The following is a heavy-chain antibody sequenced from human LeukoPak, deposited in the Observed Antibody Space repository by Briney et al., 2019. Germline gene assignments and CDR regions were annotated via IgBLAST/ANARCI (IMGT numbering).Heavy chain of an antibody. CDR3: AKFGGSSGGYAFDI. Sequence: GGSLRLSCAASGFTFDDYTMHWVRQAPGKGLEWVSLISWDGGSTYYADSVKGRFTISRDNSKNSLYLQMNSLRTEDTALYYCAKFGGSSGGYAFDIWGQGTMVTASS. D-gene: IGHD6-19*01. CDR1: GFTFDDYT. V-gene: IGHV3-43*01. J-gene: IGHJ3*02. CDR2: ISWDGGST.